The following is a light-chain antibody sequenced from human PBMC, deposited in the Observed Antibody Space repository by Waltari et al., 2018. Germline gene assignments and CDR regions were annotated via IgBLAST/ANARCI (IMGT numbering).Light chain of an antibody. CDR3: QHYSSAPYT. CDR2: KAS. CDR1: QSISSW. V-gene: IGKV1-5*03. J-gene: IGKJ2*01. Sequence: DIQMTQSPSNLSASVGDRVTITCRASQSISSWLAWYQVRPGKAPKLLIQKASYLQSGVPSRFSGSESGTTEFTLSISSLQPDDFATYYCQHYSSAPYTFGQGTKLEIK.